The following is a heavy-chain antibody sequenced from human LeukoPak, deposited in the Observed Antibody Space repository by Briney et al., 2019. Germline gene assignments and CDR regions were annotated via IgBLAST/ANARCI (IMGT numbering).Heavy chain of an antibody. V-gene: IGHV4-34*01. CDR2: INHSGST. CDR3: ARGPLYYYDSRSLAFDI. Sequence: SETLSLTCAVYGGSFSGYYWSWIRQPPGKGLEWIGEINHSGSTNYNPSLKSRVTISVDTSKNQFSLKLSSVTAADTAVYYCARGPLYYYDSRSLAFDIWGQGTMVTVSS. J-gene: IGHJ3*02. D-gene: IGHD3-22*01. CDR1: GGSFSGYY.